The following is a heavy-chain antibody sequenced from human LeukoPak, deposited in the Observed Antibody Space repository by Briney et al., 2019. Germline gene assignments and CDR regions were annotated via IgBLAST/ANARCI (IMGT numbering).Heavy chain of an antibody. Sequence: SETLSLTCTVSGGSISSGSYYWSWIRQPAGKGLEWIGRIYTSGSTNYNPSLKSRVTISVDTSKNQFSLKLSSVTAADTAVYYCARKVGLVHAFDIWGQGTMVTVSS. CDR1: GGSISSGSYY. V-gene: IGHV4-61*02. CDR2: IYTSGST. CDR3: ARKVGLVHAFDI. J-gene: IGHJ3*02. D-gene: IGHD6-19*01.